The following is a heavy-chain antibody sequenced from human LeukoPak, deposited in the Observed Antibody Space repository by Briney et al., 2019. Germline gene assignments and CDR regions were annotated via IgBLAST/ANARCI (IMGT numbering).Heavy chain of an antibody. Sequence: SETLSLTCTVSGGSVSSGSYYWSWIRPPPGKGLEWIGCFDGSNSTNYNPSLKSRVSISVDTSKNQFSLKLSSVTAADTAVYYCARDFDYYDILTGYSHYYYGMDVWGQGTTVTVSS. CDR2: FDGSNST. CDR1: GGSVSSGSYY. J-gene: IGHJ6*02. V-gene: IGHV4-61*01. CDR3: ARDFDYYDILTGYSHYYYGMDV. D-gene: IGHD3-9*01.